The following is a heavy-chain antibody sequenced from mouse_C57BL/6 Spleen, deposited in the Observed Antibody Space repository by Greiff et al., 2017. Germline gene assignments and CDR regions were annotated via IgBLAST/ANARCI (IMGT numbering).Heavy chain of an antibody. CDR2: INPSSGYT. CDR1: GYTFTSYW. CDR3: SRCGSSYDDYFDY. D-gene: IGHD1-1*01. Sequence: VQLEQSGAELAKPGASVKLSCKASGYTFTSYWMHWVKQRPGQGLEWIGYINPSSGYTKYNQKFKDKATLTADKSSSTAYMQLSSLTYEDAAVSYVSRCGSSYDDYFDYWGQGTTLTVSS. J-gene: IGHJ2*01. V-gene: IGHV1-7*01.